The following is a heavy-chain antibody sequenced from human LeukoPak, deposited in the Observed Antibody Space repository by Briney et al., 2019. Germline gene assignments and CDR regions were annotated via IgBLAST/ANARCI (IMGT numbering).Heavy chain of an antibody. V-gene: IGHV3-30*02. CDR3: AKDKGDTAVWRYYYYYMDV. CDR1: GFTFSSYG. CDR2: IRYDGSNK. J-gene: IGHJ6*03. Sequence: GGSLRLSCAASGFTFSSYGMHWVRQAPGKGLEWVAFIRYDGSNKYYADSVKGRFTISRDNSKNTLYLQMNSLRAEDTAVYYCAKDKGDTAVWRYYYYYMDVWGKGTTVTVSS. D-gene: IGHD5-18*01.